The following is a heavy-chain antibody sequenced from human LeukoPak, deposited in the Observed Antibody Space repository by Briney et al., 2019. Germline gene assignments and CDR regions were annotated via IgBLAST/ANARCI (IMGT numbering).Heavy chain of an antibody. D-gene: IGHD3-3*01. CDR3: AKPATTYYDFWSGYYVDY. CDR2: ISGSGGST. J-gene: IGHJ4*02. CDR1: GFTFSSYA. V-gene: IGHV3-23*01. Sequence: GGSLRLSCAASGFTFSSYAMSWVRQAPGKGLEWVSAISGSGGSTYYADSVKGRFTISRDNSKNTLYLQMNSLRAEDTAVYYCAKPATTYYDFWSGYYVDYWGQGTLVTASS.